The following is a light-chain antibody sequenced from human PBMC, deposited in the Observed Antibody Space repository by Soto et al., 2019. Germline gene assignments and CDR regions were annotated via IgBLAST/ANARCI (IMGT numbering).Light chain of an antibody. CDR3: LAWDASLYVYV. CDR2: HSN. V-gene: IGLV1-44*01. Sequence: QAVVTQPPSASGTPGQRVTISCSGSSSNIGGNIVNWYQQLPGTAPKLLIYHSNQRPSGVPDRFSGSKSGTSASLAISGLQSEDEADYYCLAWDASLYVYVFGTGTKVTVL. CDR1: SSNIGGNI. J-gene: IGLJ1*01.